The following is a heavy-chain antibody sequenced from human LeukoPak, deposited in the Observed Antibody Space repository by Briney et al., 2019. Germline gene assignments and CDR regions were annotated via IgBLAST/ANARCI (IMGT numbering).Heavy chain of an antibody. D-gene: IGHD1-26*01. CDR3: ARGLSGSPLIDY. Sequence: ASVKVSCKASGYTFTSYAMNWVRQAPGQGLEWMGWINPNSGGTNYAQKFQGRVTMTRDTSISTAYMELSRLRSDDTAVYYCARGLSGSPLIDYWGQGTLVTVSS. J-gene: IGHJ4*02. V-gene: IGHV1-2*02. CDR2: INPNSGGT. CDR1: GYTFTSYA.